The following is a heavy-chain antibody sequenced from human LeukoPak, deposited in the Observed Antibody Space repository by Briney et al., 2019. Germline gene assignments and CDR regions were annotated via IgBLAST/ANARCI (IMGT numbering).Heavy chain of an antibody. D-gene: IGHD2-15*01. Sequence: GGSLRLSCAASGFTFSSYAMHWVRQAPGKGLEWGAVISYDGSNKYYADSVKGRFTISRDNSKNTLYLQMNSLRAEDTALYYCARQKDIVVVVTTTGSFDYWGQGTLVTVSS. CDR2: ISYDGSNK. V-gene: IGHV3-30-3*01. CDR1: GFTFSSYA. CDR3: ARQKDIVVVVTTTGSFDY. J-gene: IGHJ4*02.